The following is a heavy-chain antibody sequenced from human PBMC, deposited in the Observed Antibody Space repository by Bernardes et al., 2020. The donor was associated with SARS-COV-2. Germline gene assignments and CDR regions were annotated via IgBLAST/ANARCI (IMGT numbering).Heavy chain of an antibody. D-gene: IGHD6-6*01. CDR1: GYTFTTYD. CDR2: LSAYSGDA. CDR3: ARVTYRRSSHWDFAI. Sequence: ASVKVSCKASGYTFTTYDITWVRQAPGQGLQWMGVLSAYSGDANYAQKFRGRVTITTDTSTGTAYMELRNLRSDDTAIYYCARVTYRRSSHWDFAIWGRGTLVTFS. V-gene: IGHV1-18*01. J-gene: IGHJ2*01.